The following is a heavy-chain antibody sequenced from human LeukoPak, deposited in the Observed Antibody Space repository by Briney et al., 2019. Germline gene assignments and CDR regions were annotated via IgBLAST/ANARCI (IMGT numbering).Heavy chain of an antibody. J-gene: IGHJ4*02. CDR3: ARDDSSGYYY. V-gene: IGHV3-23*01. CDR1: GFTFSSYA. D-gene: IGHD3-22*01. Sequence: QSGGSLRLSCAASGFTFSSYAMSWVRQAPGKGLEWVSAISGSGGSTYYADSVKGRFTISRDNAKNSLYLQMNSLRAEDTAVYYCARDDSSGYYYWGQGTLVTVSS. CDR2: ISGSGGST.